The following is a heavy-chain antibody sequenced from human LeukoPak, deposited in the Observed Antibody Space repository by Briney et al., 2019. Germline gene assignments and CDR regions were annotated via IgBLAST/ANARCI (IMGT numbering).Heavy chain of an antibody. Sequence: SETLSLTCTVSGGSISSYYWGWIWQPPGKGLEWIGSIYHSGSTYYNPSLKSRVTISVDTSKNQFSLKLSSVTAADTAVYYCARHEGRPPINWFDPWGQGTLVTVSS. CDR2: IYHSGST. CDR1: GGSISSYY. J-gene: IGHJ5*02. D-gene: IGHD3-10*01. CDR3: ARHEGRPPINWFDP. V-gene: IGHV4-38-2*02.